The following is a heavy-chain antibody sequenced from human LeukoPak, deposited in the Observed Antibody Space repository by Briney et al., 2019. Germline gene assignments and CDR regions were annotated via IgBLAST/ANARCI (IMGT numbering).Heavy chain of an antibody. V-gene: IGHV1-8*01. CDR3: ARAIGYCSGGSCYGVDP. J-gene: IGHJ5*02. D-gene: IGHD2-15*01. CDR1: GYTFTSYD. Sequence: ASVKVSCKASGYTFTSYDINWVRQATGQGLEWMGWMNPNSGNTGYAQKFQGRVTMTRNTSISTAYMELSSLGSEDTAVYYCARAIGYCSGGSCYGVDPWGQGTLVTVSS. CDR2: MNPNSGNT.